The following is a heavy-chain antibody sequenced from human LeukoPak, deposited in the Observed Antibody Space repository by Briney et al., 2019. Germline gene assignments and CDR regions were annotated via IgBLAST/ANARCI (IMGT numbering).Heavy chain of an antibody. CDR3: AKEIYGDSTGGRFQH. V-gene: IGHV3-23*01. D-gene: IGHD4-17*01. Sequence: AGGSLRLSCAASEFTFSNVWMNWVRQAPGKGLEWVSVISGSGGSTYYADSVKGRFTISRDNSKNTLYLQMNSLRAEDTAVYYCAKEIYGDSTGGRFQHWGQGTLVTVSS. CDR1: EFTFSNVW. J-gene: IGHJ1*01. CDR2: ISGSGGST.